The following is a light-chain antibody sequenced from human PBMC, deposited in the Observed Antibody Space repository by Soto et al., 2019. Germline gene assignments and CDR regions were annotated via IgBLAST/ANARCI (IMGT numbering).Light chain of an antibody. J-gene: IGLJ1*01. V-gene: IGLV2-14*03. CDR2: DVN. CDR1: GNDVGGYTF. CDR3: CSYTATTTYV. Sequence: QSVLTQPASVSASPGQSISISCTGTGNDVGGYTFVSWYQQHPDKVPKLVIFDVNRRPSGVSDRFSGSKSVNAASLTISGLQAEDEADYSCCSYTATTTYVFGTGTKVIVL.